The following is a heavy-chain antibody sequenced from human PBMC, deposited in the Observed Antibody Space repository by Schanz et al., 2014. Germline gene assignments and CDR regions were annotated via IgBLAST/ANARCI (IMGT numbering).Heavy chain of an antibody. J-gene: IGHJ4*02. CDR1: GGTFSSYA. CDR2: IIPILGME. CDR3: ASSGAGYSSSWDFDY. Sequence: QVQLVQSGAEVKKPGSSVKVSCKASGGTFSSYAFSWVRQAPGQGLEWMGKIIPILGMENYAQKFQGRVTMTRDTSTSTVYMELSSLRSEDTAVYYCASSGAGYSSSWDFDYWGQGTLVTVSS. V-gene: IGHV1-69*04. D-gene: IGHD6-13*01.